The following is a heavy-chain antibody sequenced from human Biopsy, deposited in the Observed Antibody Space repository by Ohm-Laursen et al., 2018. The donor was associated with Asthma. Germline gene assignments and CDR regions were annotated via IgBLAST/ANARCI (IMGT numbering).Heavy chain of an antibody. V-gene: IGHV4-31*03. CDR2: IYYSGST. D-gene: IGHD3-9*01. J-gene: IGHJ6*02. Sequence: SETLSLTCTVPGGSISSGGYYWSWIRQHPGKGLEWIGHIYYSGSTYYNPSLKSRVTISVDTSKNQFSLKLSSVTAADTAVYYCARVPHYDILTGFTLRYYYGMDVWGQGTPVTVSS. CDR1: GGSISSGGYY. CDR3: ARVPHYDILTGFTLRYYYGMDV.